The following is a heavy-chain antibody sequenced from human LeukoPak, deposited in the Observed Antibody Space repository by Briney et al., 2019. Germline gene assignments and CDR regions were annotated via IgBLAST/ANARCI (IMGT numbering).Heavy chain of an antibody. CDR3: AREYCSGGSCYQPDY. Sequence: ASVKVSCKASGYTFTSYGISWVRQAPGQGLEWMGWISAYNDNTNYAQKLQGRVTMTTDTSTITAYMELRSLRSDDTAVYYCAREYCSGGSCYQPDYWGQGTLVTVSS. J-gene: IGHJ4*02. CDR2: ISAYNDNT. CDR1: GYTFTSYG. D-gene: IGHD2-15*01. V-gene: IGHV1-18*01.